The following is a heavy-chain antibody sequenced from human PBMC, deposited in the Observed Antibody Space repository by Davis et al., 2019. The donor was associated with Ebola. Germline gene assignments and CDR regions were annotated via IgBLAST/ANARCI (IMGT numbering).Heavy chain of an antibody. J-gene: IGHJ4*02. CDR2: ISSSSSYI. V-gene: IGHV3-21*01. CDR1: GFTFSRYW. Sequence: GESLKISCAVSGFTFSRYWMHWVRQAPGKGLEWVSSISSSSSYIYYADSVKGRFTISRDNAKNSLYLQMNSLRAEDTAVYYCARNSPSEVDSGYRWGDYWGQGTLVTVSS. CDR3: ARNSPSEVDSGYRWGDY. D-gene: IGHD5-12*01.